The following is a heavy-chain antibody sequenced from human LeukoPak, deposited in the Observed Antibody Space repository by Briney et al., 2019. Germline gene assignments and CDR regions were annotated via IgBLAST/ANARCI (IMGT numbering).Heavy chain of an antibody. J-gene: IGHJ4*02. D-gene: IGHD6-6*01. CDR2: ISSSSTYI. CDR3: ARDNGGYSSSFDY. CDR1: GFTFSTYT. Sequence: GGSLRLSCAASGFTFSTYTMNWVRQAPGKGLEWVSSISSSSTYIHYADLVKGRFTISRDNAKNSLYLQMNSLRAGDTAVYYCARDNGGYSSSFDYWGQGTLVTVSS. V-gene: IGHV3-21*01.